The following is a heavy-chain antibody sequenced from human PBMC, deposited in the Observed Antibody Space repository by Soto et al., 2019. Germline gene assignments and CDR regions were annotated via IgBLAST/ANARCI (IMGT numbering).Heavy chain of an antibody. CDR3: AREPLWGTGLVLWYFDL. J-gene: IGHJ2*01. V-gene: IGHV3-30-3*01. Sequence: QVQLVESGGGVVQPGRSLRLSCAASGFTFSSYAMHWVRQAPGKGLEWVAVISYDGSNKYYADSVKGRFTISRDNSKNSLYLKMNSLRAEGRAVCYGAREPLWGTGLVLWYFDLWGRGTLVTVSS. D-gene: IGHD5-18*01. CDR1: GFTFSSYA. CDR2: ISYDGSNK.